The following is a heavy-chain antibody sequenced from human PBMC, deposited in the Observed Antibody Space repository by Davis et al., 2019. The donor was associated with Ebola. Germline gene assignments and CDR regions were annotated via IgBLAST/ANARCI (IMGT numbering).Heavy chain of an antibody. J-gene: IGHJ6*02. CDR3: ARDKATPSLYYYYGMDV. CDR1: GYTFSGYG. Sequence: SVKVSCKASGYTFSGYGISWVRQAPGQGLEWMGRIIPILGIANYAQKFQGRVTITADKSTSTAYMELSSLRSKDTAVYYCARDKATPSLYYYYGMDVWGQGTTVTVSS. V-gene: IGHV1-69*04. D-gene: IGHD1-26*01. CDR2: IIPILGIA.